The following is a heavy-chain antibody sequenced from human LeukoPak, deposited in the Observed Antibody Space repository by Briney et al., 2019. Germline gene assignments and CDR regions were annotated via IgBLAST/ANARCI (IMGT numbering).Heavy chain of an antibody. D-gene: IGHD3-3*01. CDR2: ISGSGGST. CDR1: GFTFSSYA. CDR3: ARDRTKGRQSGY. Sequence: GGSLRLSCAASGFTFSSYAMSWVRQAPGKGLEWVSAISGSGGSTYYADSVKGRFTISRDNAKNSLYLQMNSLRAEDTAVYYCARDRTKGRQSGYWGQGTLVTVSS. J-gene: IGHJ4*02. V-gene: IGHV3-23*01.